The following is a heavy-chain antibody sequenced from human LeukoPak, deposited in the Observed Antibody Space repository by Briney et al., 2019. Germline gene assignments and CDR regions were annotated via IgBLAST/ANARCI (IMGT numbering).Heavy chain of an antibody. CDR1: RFXFSSYG. CDR3: AKAGAPATGSSPDY. J-gene: IGHJ4*02. V-gene: IGHV3-30*18. Sequence: GGSLRLSCAASRFXFSSYGIHWVRQAPGKGLEWVALISNDGSKEFYADSVKGRFTISRDNSKNTLYLQMGSLSAEDTAVYYCAKAGAPATGSSPDYWGQGTLVTVSS. D-gene: IGHD1-26*01. CDR2: ISNDGSKE.